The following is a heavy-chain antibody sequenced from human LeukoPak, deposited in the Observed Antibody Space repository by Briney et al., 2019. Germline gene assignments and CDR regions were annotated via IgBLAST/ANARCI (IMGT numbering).Heavy chain of an antibody. CDR1: GGSISSGDYY. D-gene: IGHD4-23*01. CDR3: ARDLLNEGNHLDY. Sequence: SETLSLTCTVSGGSISSGDYYWSWIRQPPGKGLERIGYIYYSGSTYYNPSLKSRVTISVDTSKNQFSLKLSSVTAADTAVYYCARDLLNEGNHLDYWGQGTLVTVSS. CDR2: IYYSGST. J-gene: IGHJ4*02. V-gene: IGHV4-30-4*01.